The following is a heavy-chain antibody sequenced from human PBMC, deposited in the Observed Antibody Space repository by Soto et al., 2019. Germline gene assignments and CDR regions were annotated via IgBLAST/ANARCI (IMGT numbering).Heavy chain of an antibody. CDR3: ARDYVAVAGTYYYYDGMDV. CDR2: ISYDGSNK. J-gene: IGHJ6*02. D-gene: IGHD6-19*01. V-gene: IGHV3-30*01. CDR1: GFTFSSYA. Sequence: QVQLVESGGGVVQPGRSLRLSCAASGFTFSSYAMHWVRQAPGQGLEWVAVISYDGSNKYYADFVKGRFTISRDNSKNTLYLHMNSLRAEDTAVYYCARDYVAVAGTYYYYDGMDVWGQGATVTVSS.